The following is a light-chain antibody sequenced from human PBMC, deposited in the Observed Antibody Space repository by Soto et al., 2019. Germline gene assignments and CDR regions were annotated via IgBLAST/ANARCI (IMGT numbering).Light chain of an antibody. CDR2: SNN. CDR3: ATWDDSLNGHVV. Sequence: QSVLTQPPSESGTPGQRVTISCSGSRSNIGSNTVHWYQQLPGTAPKFLIYSNNQRPSGVPKRFSGSKSGTSASLAISGLQSEDEADYYCATWDDSLNGHVVFGGGTKLTVL. J-gene: IGLJ2*01. CDR1: RSNIGSNT. V-gene: IGLV1-44*01.